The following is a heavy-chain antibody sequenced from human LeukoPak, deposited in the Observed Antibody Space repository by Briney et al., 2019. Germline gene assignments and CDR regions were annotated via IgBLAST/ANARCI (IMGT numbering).Heavy chain of an antibody. J-gene: IGHJ4*02. CDR1: GGSISSGDYY. CDR2: IYYSGST. Sequence: PSETLSLTCTVSGGSISSGDYYWSWIRQPPGKGLEWIGYIYYSGSTYYTPSLRGRVTISVDTSKNQFSLNLSSVTAADTAVYYCARVRGIAAAPSFTYYFDYWGQGTLVTVSS. V-gene: IGHV4-30-4*01. CDR3: ARVRGIAAAPSFTYYFDY. D-gene: IGHD6-13*01.